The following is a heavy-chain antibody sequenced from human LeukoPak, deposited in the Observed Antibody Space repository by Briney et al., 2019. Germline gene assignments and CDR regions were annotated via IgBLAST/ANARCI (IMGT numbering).Heavy chain of an antibody. CDR1: GYSFTSYW. CDR3: ARPGGSYGSDFDF. Sequence: GESLKISCKGSGYSFTSYWIGWVRQMPGKGLEWMGIIYPGDSDTRISPSLQGQVTISADKSSNTAYLQWSSLKASDTATYYCARPGGSYGSDFDFWGQGTLVTVSS. V-gene: IGHV5-51*01. D-gene: IGHD1-26*01. CDR2: IYPGDSDT. J-gene: IGHJ4*02.